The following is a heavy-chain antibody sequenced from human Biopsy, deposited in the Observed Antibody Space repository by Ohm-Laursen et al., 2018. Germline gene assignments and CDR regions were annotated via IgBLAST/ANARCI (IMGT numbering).Heavy chain of an antibody. Sequence: GTLSLTCAVSGGSISGSSWSWIRQAPGKGLEWIGYISYSRDTNYNPSLKSRITISVDTSKNQFSRNLTSVTAADTAVYYCAGIVLGPTNDAFDIWGQGTMVTVSS. CDR1: GGSISGSS. D-gene: IGHD1-26*01. J-gene: IGHJ3*02. CDR3: AGIVLGPTNDAFDI. CDR2: ISYSRDT. V-gene: IGHV4-59*08.